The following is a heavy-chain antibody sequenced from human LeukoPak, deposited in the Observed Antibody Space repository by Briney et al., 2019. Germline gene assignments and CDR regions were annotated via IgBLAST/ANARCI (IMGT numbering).Heavy chain of an antibody. D-gene: IGHD3-22*01. Sequence: SETLSLTCAVYGGSFSGYYWTWIRQSPGKGLEWIGEINHSGSTNYNPSLKSRVTISVDTSKNQFSLKLSSVTAADTAVYHCARTPYYYDSSGYYYRFDYWGQGTLVTVSS. CDR3: ARTPYYYDSSGYYYRFDY. CDR2: INHSGST. J-gene: IGHJ4*02. CDR1: GGSFSGYY. V-gene: IGHV4-34*01.